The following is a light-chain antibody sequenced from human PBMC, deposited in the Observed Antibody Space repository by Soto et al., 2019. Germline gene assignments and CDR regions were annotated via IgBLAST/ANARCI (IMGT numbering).Light chain of an antibody. Sequence: QSVLTQPASVSGSPGQSITISCTGTSSDIGAYNYVSWYQQHPGKAPKVMIYEVNNGPSGGSDRFSGSKSGNTASLTISGLQPEDEADYYRSSYTSSRIYVFGTGTKV. CDR1: SSDIGAYNY. CDR2: EVN. V-gene: IGLV2-14*01. J-gene: IGLJ1*01. CDR3: SSYTSSRIYV.